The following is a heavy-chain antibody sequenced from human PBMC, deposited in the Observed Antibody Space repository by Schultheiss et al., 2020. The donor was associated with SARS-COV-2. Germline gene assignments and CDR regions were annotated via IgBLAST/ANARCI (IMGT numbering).Heavy chain of an antibody. CDR3: ARSGLWFGELSHYYYYGMDV. D-gene: IGHD3-10*01. CDR1: GFSFRSYW. J-gene: IGHJ6*02. CDR2: IWYDGSNK. V-gene: IGHV3-33*08. Sequence: GGSLRLSCAASGFSFRSYWMHWVRQAPGKGLEWVAVIWYDGSNKYYADSVKGRFTISRDNSKNTLYLQMNSLRAEDTAVYYCARSGLWFGELSHYYYYGMDVWGQGTTVTVSS.